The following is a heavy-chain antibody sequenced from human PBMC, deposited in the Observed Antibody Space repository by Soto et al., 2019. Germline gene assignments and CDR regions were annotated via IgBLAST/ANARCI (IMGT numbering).Heavy chain of an antibody. J-gene: IGHJ6*02. Sequence: GESLKISCKGSGYSFTSYWISWVRQMPGKGLEWMGRIDPSDSYTNYSPSFQGHVTISADKSISTAYLQWSSLKASDTAMYYCARLMTGGYYCYGMDVWGQGTTVTVSS. D-gene: IGHD3-10*01. CDR2: IDPSDSYT. CDR1: GYSFTSYW. CDR3: ARLMTGGYYCYGMDV. V-gene: IGHV5-10-1*01.